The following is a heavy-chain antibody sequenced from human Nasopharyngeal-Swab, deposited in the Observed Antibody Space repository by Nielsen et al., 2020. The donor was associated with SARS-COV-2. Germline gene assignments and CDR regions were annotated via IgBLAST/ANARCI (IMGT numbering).Heavy chain of an antibody. CDR3: ARAPREVIPVVWFDP. D-gene: IGHD3-22*01. CDR2: IYYSGST. V-gene: IGHV4-59*01. CDR1: GGSISHYY. Sequence: SETLSLTCTVSGGSISHYYWSWIRLPPGKGLEWIGYIYYSGSTNYNPSLKSRVTISVDTSKNQFSLKLSSVTAADTAVYYCARAPREVIPVVWFDPWGQGTLVTVSS. J-gene: IGHJ5*02.